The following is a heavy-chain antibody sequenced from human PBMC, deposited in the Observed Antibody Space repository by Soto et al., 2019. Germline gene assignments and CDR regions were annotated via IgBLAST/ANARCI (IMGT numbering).Heavy chain of an antibody. D-gene: IGHD1-1*01. J-gene: IGHJ1*01. Sequence: EVQLVESGGGLIQPGGCLRLSCAASGFTVSSNYMSWVRQAPGKGLEWVSVIYSGGSTYSADSVKGRFTISRDTSTKALSLQISGLRAADRAMYYSARARVERGEADYIQHWGQGIQVTGSS. CDR1: GFTVSSNY. CDR3: ARARVERGEADYIQH. V-gene: IGHV3-53*01. CDR2: IYSGGST.